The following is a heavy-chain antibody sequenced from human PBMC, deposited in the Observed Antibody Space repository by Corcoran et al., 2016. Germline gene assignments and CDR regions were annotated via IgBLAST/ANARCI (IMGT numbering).Heavy chain of an antibody. CDR2: IYYSGST. CDR3: ARDPTYDYVWGSFRYYGVDV. D-gene: IGHD3-16*02. V-gene: IGHV4-38-2*02. CDR1: GYSISSGYY. J-gene: IGHJ6*02. Sequence: QVQLQESGPGLVKPSETLSLSCTVSGYSISSGYYWGWIRQPPGKGLEWIGSIYYSGSTYYNPSLKSRVTISVDTSKNQFSLRLSSVTAADTAVYCCARDPTYDYVWGSFRYYGVDVWGQGTMVTVSS.